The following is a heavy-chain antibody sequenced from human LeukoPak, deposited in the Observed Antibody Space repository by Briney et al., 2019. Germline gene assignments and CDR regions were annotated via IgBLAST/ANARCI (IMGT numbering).Heavy chain of an antibody. D-gene: IGHD3-22*01. CDR1: GFTFSSYE. J-gene: IGHJ4*02. Sequence: GGSLRLSCAASGFTFSSYEMNWVRQAPGKGLEWVSYISNSGSTIYYADSVKGRFTISRDNAKNSLYLQMNSLRAEDTAVYYCAGAGHSSGYFDYWGQGTLVTVSS. V-gene: IGHV3-48*03. CDR2: ISNSGSTI. CDR3: AGAGHSSGYFDY.